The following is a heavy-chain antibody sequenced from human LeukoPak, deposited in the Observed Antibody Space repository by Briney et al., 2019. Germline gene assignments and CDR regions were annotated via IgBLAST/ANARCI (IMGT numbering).Heavy chain of an antibody. D-gene: IGHD5-18*01. V-gene: IGHV3-30*02. CDR3: ARDITAMVTSTFDY. CDR1: GFTFSSYG. CDR2: IRYDGSNK. J-gene: IGHJ4*02. Sequence: PGGSLRLSCAASGFTFSSYGMHWVRQAPGKGLEWVAFIRYDGSNKYYADSVKGRFTISRDNSKNTLYLQMNSLRAEDTAVYYCARDITAMVTSTFDYWGQGTLVTVSS.